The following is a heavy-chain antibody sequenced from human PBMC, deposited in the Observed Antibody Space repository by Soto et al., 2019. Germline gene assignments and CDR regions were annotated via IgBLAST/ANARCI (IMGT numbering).Heavy chain of an antibody. Sequence: SETLSLTCTVSGGSISSYYWSWIRQPPGKGLEWIGYIYYSGSTNYNPSLKSRVPISVDTSKNQFSLKLSSVTAADTAVYYCARRKGEPSQRGQLVFYYYYMDVWGKGTTVTVSS. CDR1: GGSISSYY. J-gene: IGHJ6*03. CDR2: IYYSGST. D-gene: IGHD6-6*01. CDR3: ARRKGEPSQRGQLVFYYYYMDV. V-gene: IGHV4-59*08.